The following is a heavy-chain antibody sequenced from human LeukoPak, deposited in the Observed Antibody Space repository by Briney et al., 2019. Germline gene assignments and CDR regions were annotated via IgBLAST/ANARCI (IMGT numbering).Heavy chain of an antibody. CDR2: IYYSGST. Sequence: SETLSLTCTVSGGSISSSSYYWGWIRQPPGKGLEWIGSIYYSGSTYYNPSLKSRVTISVDTSKNQFSLKLSSVTAADTAVYYCARRRIGGIAVAATPPRLSDYFDYWGQGTLVTVSS. CDR1: GGSISSSSYY. V-gene: IGHV4-39*01. D-gene: IGHD6-19*01. J-gene: IGHJ4*02. CDR3: ARRRIGGIAVAATPPRLSDYFDY.